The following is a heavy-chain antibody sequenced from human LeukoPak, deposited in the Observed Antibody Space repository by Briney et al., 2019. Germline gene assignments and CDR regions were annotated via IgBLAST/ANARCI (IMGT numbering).Heavy chain of an antibody. CDR1: GYTFSDYY. CDR2: INPNNGGT. D-gene: IGHD3-9*01. V-gene: IGHV1-2*02. J-gene: IGHJ5*02. CDR3: AREADILTGYYIDP. Sequence: ASVKVSRKASGYTFSDYYMHWVRQAPGQGLEGMGWINPNNGGTNYAQKFQGRVTMTRDTSISTAYMELNRLTSDDTAVDYCAREADILTGYYIDPWGQGTLVTVSS.